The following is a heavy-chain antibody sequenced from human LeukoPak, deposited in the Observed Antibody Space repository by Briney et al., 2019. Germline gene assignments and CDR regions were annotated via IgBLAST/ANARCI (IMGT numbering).Heavy chain of an antibody. CDR1: GFTFSSYW. Sequence: GGSLSLICAASGFTFSSYWMHWVRQAPGKGLVWVSRINSDGSSTSYADSVKGRFTISRDNAKNTLYLQMNSLRAEDTAVYYCARGPQRITIFGVVTQRPSEVWYFHLGGRGTLVTVSS. CDR3: ARGPQRITIFGVVTQRPSEVWYFHL. D-gene: IGHD3-3*01. V-gene: IGHV3-74*01. J-gene: IGHJ2*01. CDR2: INSDGSST.